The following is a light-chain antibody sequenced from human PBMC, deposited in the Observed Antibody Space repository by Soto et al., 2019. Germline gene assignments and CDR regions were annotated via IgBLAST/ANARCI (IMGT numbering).Light chain of an antibody. CDR3: QQYGSSPQA. Sequence: EIVMTQSPATLSVSPGERATLSCRASQSVSSKLAWYQQKPGQAPRLLIYDASSRATGIPDRFSGSGSGTDFTLTISRLEPEDFAVYYCQQYGSSPQAFGQGTKVDIK. V-gene: IGKV3-20*01. J-gene: IGKJ1*01. CDR1: QSVSSK. CDR2: DAS.